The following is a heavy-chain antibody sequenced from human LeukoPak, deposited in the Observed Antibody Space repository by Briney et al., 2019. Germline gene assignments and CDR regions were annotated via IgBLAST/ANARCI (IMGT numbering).Heavy chain of an antibody. CDR2: INPSGGST. Sequence: ASVKVSCKASGYTFTGYYMHWVRQAPGQGLEWMGIINPSGGSTSYAQKFQGRVTITADESTSTAYMELSSLRSEDTAVYYCAREPYYYGSGSHDYYYYMDVWGKGTTVTISS. CDR3: AREPYYYGSGSHDYYYYMDV. V-gene: IGHV1-46*01. J-gene: IGHJ6*03. CDR1: GYTFTGYY. D-gene: IGHD3-10*01.